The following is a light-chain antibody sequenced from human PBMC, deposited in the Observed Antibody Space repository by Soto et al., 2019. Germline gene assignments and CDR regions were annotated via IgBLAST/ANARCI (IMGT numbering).Light chain of an antibody. V-gene: IGLV1-40*01. CDR2: VYS. CDR3: QSYDSSLSASV. CDR1: SSNIGAGHD. Sequence: QSVLTQSPSVSGAPGQKVTISCTGSSSNIGAGHDVHWYQQVPGTAPKLLIYVYSNRPSGVPDRFSGSKSDTSASLAITGLQAEDEADYYCQSYDSSLSASVFGGGTKVTVL. J-gene: IGLJ2*01.